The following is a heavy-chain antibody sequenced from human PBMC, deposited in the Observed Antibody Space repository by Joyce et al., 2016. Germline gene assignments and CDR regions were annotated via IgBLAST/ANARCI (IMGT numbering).Heavy chain of an antibody. Sequence: QLQLQQSGPGLVKPSETLSLTCTVSGGSISSISYCWGWIRQPPGRGLEWMGNICYSGNTHYSPSLKSRLTISVHTSKKEFSLKLNSVTAADTAVYRCASLYSSGSKYYFDNWGQGTLVTVSS. J-gene: IGHJ4*02. CDR2: ICYSGNT. CDR1: GGSISSISYC. D-gene: IGHD6-19*01. V-gene: IGHV4-39*01. CDR3: ASLYSSGSKYYFDN.